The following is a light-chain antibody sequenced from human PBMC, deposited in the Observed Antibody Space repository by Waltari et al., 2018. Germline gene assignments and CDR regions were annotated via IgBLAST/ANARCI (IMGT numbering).Light chain of an antibody. CDR1: QSLNSR. CDR3: QQETAWSWT. CDR2: DAS. Sequence: EIILMQSPATLSLSPGDRATLSCRASQSLNSRLAWYQQRPGQDPRLPLYDASKRASDIPDRFSGGGSGTDFTLTIGSLEPEDVAVYFCQQETAWSWTFGQGTKVEIK. J-gene: IGKJ1*01. V-gene: IGKV3D-15*02.